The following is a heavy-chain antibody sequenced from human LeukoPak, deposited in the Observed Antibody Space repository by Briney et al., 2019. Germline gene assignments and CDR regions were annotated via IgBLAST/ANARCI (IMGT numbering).Heavy chain of an antibody. CDR1: GYTFTMYG. CDR2: ISGYNGNT. J-gene: IGHJ4*02. CDR3: ARGPLSGSDFDY. Sequence: ASVKVSCKASGYTFTMYGISWVRQAPGQGLEWMGWISGYNGNTNYVQKLQGRVTMTTETSTSTAYIELRSLRSDDTAVYYCARGPLSGSDFDYWGQGTLVTVSS. V-gene: IGHV1-18*01. D-gene: IGHD3-3*01.